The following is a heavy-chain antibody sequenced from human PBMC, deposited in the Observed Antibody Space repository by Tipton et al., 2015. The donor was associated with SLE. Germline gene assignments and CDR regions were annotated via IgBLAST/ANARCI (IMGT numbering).Heavy chain of an antibody. D-gene: IGHD3-10*01. J-gene: IGHJ4*02. CDR3: ARGELLSY. CDR1: GFSFSDYW. Sequence: SLRLSCAASGFSFSDYWMTWVRQAPGKGLEWVANIKQDGSEKHYVDPVKGRFTISRDNGKSSLYLQMNSLRAEDTAVYYCARGELLSYWGQGTLVTVSS. V-gene: IGHV3-7*01. CDR2: IKQDGSEK.